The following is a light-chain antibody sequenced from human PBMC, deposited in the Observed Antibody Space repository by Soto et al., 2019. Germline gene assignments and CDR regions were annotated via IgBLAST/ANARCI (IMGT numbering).Light chain of an antibody. Sequence: QLVLTQSPSASASLGASVKLTCTLSSGHSSYAIAWHQQQPEKGPRYLMKLDSDGSHTKGDAIPDRFSGSSSGAERYLTISSLQSEDEADDYCQTLGTGIHVVFGGGTKLTVL. CDR2: LDSDGSH. CDR1: SGHSSYA. V-gene: IGLV4-69*01. CDR3: QTLGTGIHVV. J-gene: IGLJ2*01.